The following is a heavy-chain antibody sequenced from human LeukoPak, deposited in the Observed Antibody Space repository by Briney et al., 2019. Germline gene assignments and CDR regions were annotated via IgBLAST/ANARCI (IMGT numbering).Heavy chain of an antibody. CDR2: IYYSGST. Sequence: PSQTLSLTCTVSGGSISSGGYYWSWNRQHPGKGLEWIGYIYYSGSTYYNPSLKSRVTISVDTSKNQFSLKLSSVTAADTAVYYCARDVYIGYDSDAFDIWGEGTMVTVSS. D-gene: IGHD5-12*01. V-gene: IGHV4-31*02. CDR1: GGSISSGGYY. CDR3: ARDVYIGYDSDAFDI. J-gene: IGHJ3*02.